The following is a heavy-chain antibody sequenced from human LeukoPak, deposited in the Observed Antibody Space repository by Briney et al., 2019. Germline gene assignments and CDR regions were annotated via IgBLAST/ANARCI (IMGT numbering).Heavy chain of an antibody. Sequence: GGSLRLSCAASGFTFSSYAMHWVRQAPGKGLEWVAVISYDGSNKYYADSVKGRFTISRDNSKNTLYLQMNSLRAEDTAVYYCARGSLTTVTRLGAFDIWGQGTMVTVSS. V-gene: IGHV3-30*04. CDR3: ARGSLTTVTRLGAFDI. J-gene: IGHJ3*02. CDR2: ISYDGSNK. CDR1: GFTFSSYA. D-gene: IGHD4-17*01.